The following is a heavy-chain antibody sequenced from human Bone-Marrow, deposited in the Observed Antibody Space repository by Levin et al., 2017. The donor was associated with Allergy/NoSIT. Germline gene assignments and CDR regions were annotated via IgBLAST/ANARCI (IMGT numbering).Heavy chain of an antibody. Sequence: PGGSLRLSCTASGFTFGDYAMSWFRQAPGKGLEWVGFIRSKAYGGTTEYAASVKGRFTISRDDSKSIAYLQMNSLKTEDTAVYYCVLLHVDTRYYFDYWGQGTLVTVSS. V-gene: IGHV3-49*03. J-gene: IGHJ4*02. CDR3: VLLHVDTRYYFDY. CDR2: IRSKAYGGTT. D-gene: IGHD5-18*01. CDR1: GFTFGDYA.